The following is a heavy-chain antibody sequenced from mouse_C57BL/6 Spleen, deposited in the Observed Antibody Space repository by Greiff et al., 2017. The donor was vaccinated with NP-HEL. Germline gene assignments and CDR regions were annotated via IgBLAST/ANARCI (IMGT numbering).Heavy chain of an antibody. CDR3: EGFWDAYLYFDV. Sequence: VQLQQSGAELVKPGASVKLSCKASGYTFTSYWMHWVKQRPGRGLEWIGRIDPNSGGTKYNEKFKSKATLTVDKSSSTAYMQLSSLTSDDSAVYYCEGFWDAYLYFDVWGTGTTVTVSS. J-gene: IGHJ1*03. CDR1: GYTFTSYW. CDR2: IDPNSGGT. D-gene: IGHD4-1*01. V-gene: IGHV1-72*01.